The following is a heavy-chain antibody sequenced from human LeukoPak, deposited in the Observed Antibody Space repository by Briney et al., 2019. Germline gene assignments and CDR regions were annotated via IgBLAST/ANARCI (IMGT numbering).Heavy chain of an antibody. Sequence: ASVKVSCKASGYTFTGYYMHWVRQAPGQGLEWMGWINPDSGGTNYAQKFQGRVTMTSDTSVSTAYMELSRLRSDDTAVYYCARDAITRGIIDYWGQGTLVTVSS. D-gene: IGHD3-10*01. V-gene: IGHV1-2*02. J-gene: IGHJ4*02. CDR3: ARDAITRGIIDY. CDR1: GYTFTGYY. CDR2: INPDSGGT.